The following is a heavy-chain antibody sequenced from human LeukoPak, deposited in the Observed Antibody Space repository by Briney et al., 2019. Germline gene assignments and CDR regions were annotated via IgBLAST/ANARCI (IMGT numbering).Heavy chain of an antibody. CDR3: VKGYCVIGSCYLDY. V-gene: IGHV3-21*04. CDR1: GFTFSSYG. J-gene: IGHJ4*02. Sequence: GGSLRLSCAASGFTFSSYGMNWVRQAPGKGLEWVSSISSSSTYIYYADSVKGRFTISRDNAKNSLYLQMSSLRAEDTALYYCVKGYCVIGSCYLDYWGQGTLVTVSS. CDR2: ISSSSTYI. D-gene: IGHD2-15*01.